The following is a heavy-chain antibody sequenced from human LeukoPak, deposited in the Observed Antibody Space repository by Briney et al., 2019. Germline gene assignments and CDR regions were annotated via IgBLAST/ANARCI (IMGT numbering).Heavy chain of an antibody. CDR2: IYYSGST. Sequence: SETLSLTCTVSGGSISSYYWSWIRQPPGKGLEWTGYIYYSGSTNYNPSLKSRVTISVDTSKNQFSLKLSSVTAADTAVYYCAKNRGSGWYNPFDYWGQGTLVTVSS. CDR3: AKNRGSGWYNPFDY. J-gene: IGHJ4*02. V-gene: IGHV4-59*01. D-gene: IGHD6-19*01. CDR1: GGSISSYY.